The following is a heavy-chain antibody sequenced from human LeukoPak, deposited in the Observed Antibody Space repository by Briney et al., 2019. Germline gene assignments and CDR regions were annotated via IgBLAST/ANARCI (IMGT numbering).Heavy chain of an antibody. CDR2: IWYDGSNK. CDR3: ARGLPQTYFDY. CDR1: AFTFSSYG. J-gene: IGHJ4*02. Sequence: PGGSLRLSCAASAFTFSSYGMHWVRQAPGKGLEWVAVIWYDGSNKYYADSVKGRFTISRHNSKNTLYLQMNSLRAEDTAVYYCARGLPQTYFDYWGQGTLVTVSS. V-gene: IGHV3-33*01.